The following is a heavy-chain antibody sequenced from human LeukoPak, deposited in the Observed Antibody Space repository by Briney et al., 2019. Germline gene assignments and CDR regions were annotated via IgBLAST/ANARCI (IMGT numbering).Heavy chain of an antibody. V-gene: IGHV4-4*09. Sequence: SETPSLTCTVSGGSISSYYWSWIRQPPGKGLEWIGYIYTSGSTNYNPSLKSRVTISVDTSKNQFSLKLSSVTAADTAVYYCARHEYSSSWYYFDYWGQGTLVTVSS. CDR2: IYTSGST. CDR1: GGSISSYY. CDR3: ARHEYSSSWYYFDY. D-gene: IGHD6-13*01. J-gene: IGHJ4*02.